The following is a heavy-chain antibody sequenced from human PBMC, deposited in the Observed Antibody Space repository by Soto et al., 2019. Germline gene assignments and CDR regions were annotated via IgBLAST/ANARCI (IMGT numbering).Heavy chain of an antibody. CDR1: GFTFSSYW. V-gene: IGHV3-7*04. CDR2: IKQDGSEK. Sequence: PGGSLRLSCAASGFTFSSYWMSWVRQAPGKGLEWVANIKQDGSEKYYVDSVKGRFTISRDNAKNSLYLQMNSLRAEDTAVYYCARFYYDSSGYLPSHYYYYYGMDVWGQGTMVTVSS. D-gene: IGHD3-22*01. J-gene: IGHJ6*02. CDR3: ARFYYDSSGYLPSHYYYYYGMDV.